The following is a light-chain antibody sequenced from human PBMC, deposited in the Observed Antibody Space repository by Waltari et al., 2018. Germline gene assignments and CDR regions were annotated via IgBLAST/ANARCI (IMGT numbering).Light chain of an antibody. CDR1: SSNIGRNS. CDR3: AAWDDSLNAWI. V-gene: IGLV1-44*01. J-gene: IGLJ3*02. CDR2: RNA. Sequence: QSLLTQPPSISGAPGQRVTISCSGGSSNIGRNSVNWYEQVPGTAPKLVMFRNAQRPSGVSDRFPGSKSGTSASLAINGLLSADENDYICAAWDDSLNAWIFGGGTRLTVL.